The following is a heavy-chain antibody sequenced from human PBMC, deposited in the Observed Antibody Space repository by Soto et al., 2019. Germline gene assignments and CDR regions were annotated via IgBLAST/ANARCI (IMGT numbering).Heavy chain of an antibody. CDR3: ARDRDDSLNGYYKGVDWFDP. D-gene: IGHD3-9*01. V-gene: IGHV1-18*04. CDR2: ISAYNGNT. Sequence: ASVKVSCKASGYTFTSYGIRWVRQAPGQGLEWMGWISAYNGNTNYAQKLQGRVTMTTDTSTSTAYMELRSLRSDDTAVYYCARDRDDSLNGYYKGVDWFDPWGQGTLVTVSS. CDR1: GYTFTSYG. J-gene: IGHJ5*02.